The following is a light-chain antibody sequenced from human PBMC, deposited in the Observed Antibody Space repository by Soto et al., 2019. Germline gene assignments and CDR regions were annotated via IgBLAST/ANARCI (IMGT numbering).Light chain of an antibody. V-gene: IGKV4-1*01. CDR3: QQYYTSPYT. CDR2: WAS. Sequence: DIVMTQSPESLAVSLGERATINCKSSQSVLYSSNNKNYIAWFQQKPGQAPKLLIYWASNRESVVPDRFSGSESGTDFTLNISSLQAEDVGVYYCQQYYTSPYTFGQGTKLEIK. J-gene: IGKJ2*01. CDR1: QSVLYSSNNKNY.